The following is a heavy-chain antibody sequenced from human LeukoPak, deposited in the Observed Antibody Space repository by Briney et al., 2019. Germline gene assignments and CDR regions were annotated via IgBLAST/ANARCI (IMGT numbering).Heavy chain of an antibody. V-gene: IGHV4-38-2*02. CDR2: IYHSGST. D-gene: IGHD1-26*01. CDR1: GYSISSGYY. Sequence: SETLSLTCTVSGYSISSGYYWGWIRQLPGKGLEWIGSIYHSGSTYYNPSLKSRVTISVDTSKNQFSLKLSSVTAADTAVYYCARDREHRVGAKWFDYWGQGTLVTVSP. J-gene: IGHJ4*02. CDR3: ARDREHRVGAKWFDY.